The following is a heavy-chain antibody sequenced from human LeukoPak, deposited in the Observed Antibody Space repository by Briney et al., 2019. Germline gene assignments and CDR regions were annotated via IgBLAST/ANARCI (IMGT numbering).Heavy chain of an antibody. CDR2: FIPIFGTA. CDR1: GGTFSSYA. V-gene: IGHV1-69*13. D-gene: IGHD3-22*01. CDR3: ARTYYDSSGYYFYYYYMDV. Sequence: ASVKVSCKASGGTFSSYAISWVRQAPGQGLEWMGGFIPIFGTANYAQKFQGRVTITADESTSTAYMELSSLRSEDTAVYYCARTYYDSSGYYFYYYYMDVWGKGTTVTISS. J-gene: IGHJ6*03.